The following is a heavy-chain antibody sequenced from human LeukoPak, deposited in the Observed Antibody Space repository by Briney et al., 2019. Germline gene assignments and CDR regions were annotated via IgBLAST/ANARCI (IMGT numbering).Heavy chain of an antibody. Sequence: SETLSLTCAVYGGSFSGYYWSWIRQPPGKGLEWIGEINHSGSTNYNPSLKSRVTISVDTSKNQFSLELSSVTAADTAVYYCARGNFGVVSYYYYGMDVWGQGTTVTVSS. D-gene: IGHD3-3*01. CDR1: GGSFSGYY. CDR3: ARGNFGVVSYYYYGMDV. J-gene: IGHJ6*02. CDR2: INHSGST. V-gene: IGHV4-34*01.